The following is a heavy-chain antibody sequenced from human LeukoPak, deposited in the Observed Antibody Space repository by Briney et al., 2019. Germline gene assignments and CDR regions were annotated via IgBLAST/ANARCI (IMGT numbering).Heavy chain of an antibody. D-gene: IGHD2-8*01. V-gene: IGHV4-34*01. CDR2: VSPDGYD. Sequence: SETLSLTCAVSGVSLTDYFWSWIRQSPGKGLERIGEVSPDGYDKYNPSLKSRVSISVDRSENQLSLRLSSVTAADTAIYYCARIRCVSGPEICYNHWAQGSLITVSS. J-gene: IGHJ5*02. CDR3: ARIRCVSGPEICYNH. CDR1: GVSLTDYF.